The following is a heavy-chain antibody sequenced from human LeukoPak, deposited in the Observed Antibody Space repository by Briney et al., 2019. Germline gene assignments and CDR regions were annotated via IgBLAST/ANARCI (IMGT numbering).Heavy chain of an antibody. CDR1: GGSISSGYW. CDR3: ARAYSGSSGVFEF. J-gene: IGHJ4*02. V-gene: IGHV4-4*02. Sequence: PSGTLSLTCVVSGGSISSGYWWSWVRPPSGKGLEWIGEIHHDGSTYYNPSLKTRGTISVDMSRNQFSLNLNSVTAADTAVYYCARAYSGSSGVFEFWGQGTLVTVSS. D-gene: IGHD2-15*01. CDR2: IHHDGST.